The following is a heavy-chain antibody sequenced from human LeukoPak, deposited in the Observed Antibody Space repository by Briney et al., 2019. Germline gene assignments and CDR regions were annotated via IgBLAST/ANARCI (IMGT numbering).Heavy chain of an antibody. D-gene: IGHD2-15*01. CDR3: ARDDCSGGSCYGIGY. CDR1: GGTFSSYA. J-gene: IGHJ4*02. Sequence: SVKVSCKASGGTFSSYAISWVRQAPGQGLEWMGRIIPIFGTANYAQKFQGRVTITTDESTSTAYMELSSLRSEDTAVYYCARDDCSGGSCYGIGYWGQGTLVIVSS. V-gene: IGHV1-69*05. CDR2: IIPIFGTA.